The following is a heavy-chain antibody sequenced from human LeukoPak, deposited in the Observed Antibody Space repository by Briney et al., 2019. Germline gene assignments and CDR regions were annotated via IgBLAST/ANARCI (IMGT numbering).Heavy chain of an antibody. V-gene: IGHV3-30*01. CDR3: ARDRESSGWYVDY. CDR2: ISLDGSSK. Sequence: EGSLRLSCAASGFTFSSYAMHWVRQAPGKGLEWVAVISLDGSSKYHADSVKGRFTISRDTSKNTLYLQMNSLRAEDTAVYYCARDRESSGWYVDYWGQGTLVTVSS. J-gene: IGHJ4*02. CDR1: GFTFSSYA. D-gene: IGHD6-19*01.